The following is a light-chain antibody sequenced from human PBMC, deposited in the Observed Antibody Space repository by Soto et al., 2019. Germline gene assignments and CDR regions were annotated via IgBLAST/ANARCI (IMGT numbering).Light chain of an antibody. V-gene: IGKV3-20*01. CDR2: GVS. Sequence: EIVLTQSPGTLSLSPGERATLSCRASQSVGSTFLAWYQQKPGQAPRLLIYGVSTRATGIPDRFSGSWSGTDFTLTISRLEPEDFAVYYCQQYGNSPETFGQGTKVDIK. J-gene: IGKJ1*01. CDR1: QSVGSTF. CDR3: QQYGNSPET.